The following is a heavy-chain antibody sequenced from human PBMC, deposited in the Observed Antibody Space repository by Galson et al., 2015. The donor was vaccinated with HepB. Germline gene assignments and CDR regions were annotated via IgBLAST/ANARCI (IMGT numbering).Heavy chain of an antibody. CDR1: GYSFTTYW. Sequence: QSGAEVKKPGESLRISCKGSGYSFTTYWISWVRQMPGKGLEWMGRIDPSDSYSNYSPSLQGHVTISGDKSISTAYLQWSSLKASDTAMYYCARHPSWPTDGFDIGGQGTMVTVSS. V-gene: IGHV5-10-1*01. CDR3: ARHPSWPTDGFDI. D-gene: IGHD5-24*01. J-gene: IGHJ3*02. CDR2: IDPSDSYS.